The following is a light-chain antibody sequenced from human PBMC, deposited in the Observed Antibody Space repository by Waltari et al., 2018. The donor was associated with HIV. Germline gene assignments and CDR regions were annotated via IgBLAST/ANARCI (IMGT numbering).Light chain of an antibody. CDR3: QQGYITPPIT. CDR2: AAS. V-gene: IGKV1-39*01. J-gene: IGKJ5*01. Sequence: DIQMTQSPSTLSASVGDRVTITCRASQSISSYLNWYQQKPGKAPKLLISAASRLQSGVPSRFSGSGFGTEFTVTISSLQPEDFATYYCQQGYITPPITFGQGTRLDIK. CDR1: QSISSY.